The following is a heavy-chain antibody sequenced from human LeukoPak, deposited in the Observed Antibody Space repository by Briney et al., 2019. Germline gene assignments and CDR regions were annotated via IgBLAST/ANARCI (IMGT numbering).Heavy chain of an antibody. V-gene: IGHV4-39*01. J-gene: IGHJ4*02. CDR3: AIHDTTSSGWPYYFDY. CDR1: GGSISSSSYY. Sequence: SETLSLTCTVSGGSISSSSYYWGWIRQPPGKGLEWIGSIYYSGSTYYNPSLKSRVTISVDTSKNQFSLKLSSVTAADTAVYYCAIHDTTSSGWPYYFDYWGQGTLVTVSS. CDR2: IYYSGST. D-gene: IGHD6-19*01.